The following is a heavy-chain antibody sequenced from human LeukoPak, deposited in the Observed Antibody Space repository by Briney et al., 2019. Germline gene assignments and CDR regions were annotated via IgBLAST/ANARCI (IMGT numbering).Heavy chain of an antibody. J-gene: IGHJ3*02. V-gene: IGHV4-59*01. CDR3: ARHVGDAFDI. D-gene: IGHD1-26*01. Sequence: SETLSLTCTVSGGSISSYYWSWIRQPPGKGLEWIGYIYYSGSTNYNPSLKGRVTISVDTSKNQFSLKLSSVTAADTAVYYCARHVGDAFDIWGQGTMVTVSS. CDR1: GGSISSYY. CDR2: IYYSGST.